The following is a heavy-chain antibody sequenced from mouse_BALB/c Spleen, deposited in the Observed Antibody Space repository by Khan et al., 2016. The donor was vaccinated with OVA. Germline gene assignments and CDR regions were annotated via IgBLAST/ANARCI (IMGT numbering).Heavy chain of an antibody. V-gene: IGHV2-9*02. J-gene: IGHJ2*01. CDR3: ARNREPDYFDY. CDR1: GFSLTNYG. CDR2: IWAGGST. Sequence: QVQLKQSGPGLVAPSQSLSITCTVSGFSLTNYGVHWVRQPPGKGLEWLGVIWAGGSTNYNTPLMSRLSFSTDNSKSQVLLKMNSLQTDDTAMYFCARNREPDYFDYWGQGTTLTVSS.